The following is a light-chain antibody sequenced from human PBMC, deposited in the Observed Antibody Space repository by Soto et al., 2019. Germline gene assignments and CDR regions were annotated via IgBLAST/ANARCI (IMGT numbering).Light chain of an antibody. J-gene: IGKJ1*01. CDR2: GAS. V-gene: IGKV3-20*01. CDR3: QQYGNSPWT. CDR1: QSVSSSY. Sequence: EIVLTQSPGILSLSPGERATISCRASQSVSSSYLAWYQQKPGQAPRVLIYGASSRATGIPDRFSGSGSGTDFTLTISRLEPEDFAVYFCQQYGNSPWTFGQGTKVDIK.